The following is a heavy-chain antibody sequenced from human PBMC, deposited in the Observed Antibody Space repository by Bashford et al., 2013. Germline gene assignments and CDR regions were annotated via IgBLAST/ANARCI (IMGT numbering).Heavy chain of an antibody. CDR3: ARMIGYSYGYLDD. Sequence: WVRQAPGQGLEWMGRIIPILGIANYAQKFQGRVTITADKSTTTAYMELRSLGSDDTAIYYCARMIGYSYGYLDDWGQGTLVTVSS. D-gene: IGHD1-26*01. J-gene: IGHJ4*02. V-gene: IGHV1-69*02. CDR2: IIPILGIA.